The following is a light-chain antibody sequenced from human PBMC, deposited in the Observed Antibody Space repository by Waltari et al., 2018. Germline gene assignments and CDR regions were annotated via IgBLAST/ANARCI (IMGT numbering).Light chain of an antibody. V-gene: IGLV3-19*01. Sequence: SSELTQDPAVSVALGQTVRITCPGDSLRSYDASWYQQKPGPAPILVIYGKANRPSGIPDRFSGSTSGNTASLTITGAQAEDEADYYCHARVVSNVRGAFGGGTKLTVL. CDR2: GKA. J-gene: IGLJ2*01. CDR3: HARVVSNVRGA. CDR1: SLRSYD.